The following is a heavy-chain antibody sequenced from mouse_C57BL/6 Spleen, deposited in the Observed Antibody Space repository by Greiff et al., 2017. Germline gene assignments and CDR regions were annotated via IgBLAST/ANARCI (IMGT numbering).Heavy chain of an antibody. V-gene: IGHV1-55*01. Sequence: QVQLQQPGAEIVKPGASVKMSCKASGYTFTSYWITWVKQRPGQGLEWIGDIYPGSGSTNYNEKFKSKATLTVDTSSSTAYMQLSSLTSEDSAVYYCARRGYYYGSSYEGYWGQGTTLTVSS. CDR1: GYTFTSYW. CDR3: ARRGYYYGSSYEGY. J-gene: IGHJ2*01. D-gene: IGHD1-1*01. CDR2: IYPGSGST.